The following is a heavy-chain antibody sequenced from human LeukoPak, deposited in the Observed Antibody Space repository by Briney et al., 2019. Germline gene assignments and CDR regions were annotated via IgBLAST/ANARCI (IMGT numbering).Heavy chain of an antibody. D-gene: IGHD5-18*01. CDR2: SSAYNGNT. J-gene: IGHJ4*02. Sequence: ASVKVSCKASGYTFTSYDINWVQQAPGQGLEWMGWSSAYNGNTKSAQKFQGRVTMTTDTSTSTAYMELRSLRSDDTAVFYCVRDLGVDTSMIFFDYWGQGTLVTVSS. CDR3: VRDLGVDTSMIFFDY. V-gene: IGHV1-18*01. CDR1: GYTFTSYD.